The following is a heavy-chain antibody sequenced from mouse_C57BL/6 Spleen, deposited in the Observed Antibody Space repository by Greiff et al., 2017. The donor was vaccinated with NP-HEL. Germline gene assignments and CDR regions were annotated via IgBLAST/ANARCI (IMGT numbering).Heavy chain of an antibody. J-gene: IGHJ1*03. CDR3: ARSSNYVDWYFDV. D-gene: IGHD2-5*01. V-gene: IGHV5-17*01. CDR2: ISSGSSTI. CDR1: GFTFSDYG. Sequence: EVQRVESGGGLVKPGGSLKLSCAASGFTFSDYGMHWVRQAPEKGLEWVAYISSGSSTIYYADTVKGRFTISRDNAKNTLFLQMTSLRSEDTAMYYCARSSNYVDWYFDVWGTRTTVTVSS.